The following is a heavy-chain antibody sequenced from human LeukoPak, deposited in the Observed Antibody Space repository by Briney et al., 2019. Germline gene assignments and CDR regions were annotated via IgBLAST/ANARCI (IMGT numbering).Heavy chain of an antibody. J-gene: IGHJ4*02. D-gene: IGHD1-26*01. CDR3: ARRVGATPRLDY. Sequence: PSETLSLTCTVSGGSISSSSYYWGWIRQPPGKGLEWIVSIYYSGSTYYNPSLKSRVTISVDTSKNQFSLKLSSVTAADTAVYYCARRVGATPRLDYWGQGTLVTVSS. CDR2: IYYSGST. V-gene: IGHV4-39*01. CDR1: GGSISSSSYY.